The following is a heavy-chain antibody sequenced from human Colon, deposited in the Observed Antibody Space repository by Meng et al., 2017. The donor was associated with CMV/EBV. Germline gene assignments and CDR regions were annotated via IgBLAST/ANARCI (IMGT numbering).Heavy chain of an antibody. CDR3: ARDGQGQLVPFDC. CDR2: ISSSVSTI. CDR1: GFTFSSYE. Sequence: LKISCAASGFTFSSYEMNWVRQAPGKGLEWVSYISSSVSTIYYADSVKGRFTISRDNAKNSLYLQMNTLRAEDTAVYYCARDGQGQLVPFDCWGQGTLVTVSS. V-gene: IGHV3-48*03. D-gene: IGHD6-13*01. J-gene: IGHJ4*02.